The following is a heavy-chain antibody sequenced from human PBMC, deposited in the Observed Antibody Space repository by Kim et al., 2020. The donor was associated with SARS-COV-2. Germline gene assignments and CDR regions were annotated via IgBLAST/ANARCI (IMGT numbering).Heavy chain of an antibody. CDR3: AKGFYYRRSYYPSN. CDR1: GFMFSDYW. CDR2: IKQDGSEK. D-gene: IGHD3-10*01. Sequence: GGSLRLSCAASGFMFSDYWMNWVRQTPGKGLEWVANIKQDGSEKYYVDSVKGRFTISRDNGKNSLYLQMYSLRAEDSAVYYCAKGFYYRRSYYPSNWGQGTLVTVSS. V-gene: IGHV3-7*01. J-gene: IGHJ4*02.